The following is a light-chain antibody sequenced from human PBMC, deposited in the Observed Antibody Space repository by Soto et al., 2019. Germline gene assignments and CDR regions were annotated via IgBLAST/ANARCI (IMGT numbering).Light chain of an antibody. CDR3: SSHTASTTRI. Sequence: QSVLTQPASVSGSPGQSITISCTGTSSDVGGYNHVSWYQHHPGKAPKRIIYEVTKRPSGVSNRFSGSKSGDTASLTISGLQAEDEADYYCSSHTASTTRIFGTGTQLTVL. J-gene: IGLJ1*01. CDR2: EVT. CDR1: SSDVGGYNH. V-gene: IGLV2-14*01.